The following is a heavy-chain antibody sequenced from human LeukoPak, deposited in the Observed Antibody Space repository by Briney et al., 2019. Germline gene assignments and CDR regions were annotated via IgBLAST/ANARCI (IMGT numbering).Heavy chain of an antibody. J-gene: IGHJ4*02. V-gene: IGHV4-4*02. CDR1: GGSISSSNW. D-gene: IGHD4-11*01. CDR2: IYYSGSS. CDR3: VRLYYSNFFDY. Sequence: SETLCLTCAVSGGSISSSNWWSWVRQPPGKGLEWISSIYYSGSSYYKQSLKSRVTISVDTSKNQLYLKLSSVTAAETAVYNCVRLYYSNFFDYWGQGNLVTVSS.